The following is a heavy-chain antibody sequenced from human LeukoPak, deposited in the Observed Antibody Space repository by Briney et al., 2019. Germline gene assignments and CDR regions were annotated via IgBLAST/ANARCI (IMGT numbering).Heavy chain of an antibody. Sequence: SETLSLTCTVSGGSISSSSYYWGWIRQPPGKGLQWIGNIYYSGSTYYNPSLKSRVSISVHTSKNQFSLKLRSVTAADTAVYYCARPVPSRLGWFDPWGQGTLVTVSS. CDR1: GGSISSSSYY. J-gene: IGHJ5*02. CDR3: ARPVPSRLGWFDP. V-gene: IGHV4-39*01. D-gene: IGHD1-1*01. CDR2: IYYSGST.